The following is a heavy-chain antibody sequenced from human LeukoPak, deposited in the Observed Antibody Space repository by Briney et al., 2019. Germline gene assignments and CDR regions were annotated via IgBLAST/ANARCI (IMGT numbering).Heavy chain of an antibody. V-gene: IGHV3-74*01. D-gene: IGHD5-12*01. CDR1: GFTFRSFW. J-gene: IGHJ3*01. CDR2: INNDGTDT. Sequence: GGSPRLSCAASGFTFRSFWIHWVRQAPGKGLVWVGRINNDGTDTIYADSVKGRFTVSRDNAKNTLYLQMNSLRVEDAAVYFCARGGFSHGFDVWGQGTVVTVSS. CDR3: ARGGFSHGFDV.